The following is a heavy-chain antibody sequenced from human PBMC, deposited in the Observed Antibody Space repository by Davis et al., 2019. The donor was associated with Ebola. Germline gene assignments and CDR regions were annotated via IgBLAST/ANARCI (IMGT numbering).Heavy chain of an antibody. V-gene: IGHV4-34*01. J-gene: IGHJ4*02. Sequence: MPSETLSLTCAVYGGSFSGYYWPWIRHPPGKGLEWIGEINHSGSTNYNPSLKSRVTISVDTSKNQFSLSLSSVTAADTAVYFCARGISGWYGVLPDYWGQGTLVTVSS. D-gene: IGHD6-19*01. CDR2: INHSGST. CDR3: ARGISGWYGVLPDY. CDR1: GGSFSGYY.